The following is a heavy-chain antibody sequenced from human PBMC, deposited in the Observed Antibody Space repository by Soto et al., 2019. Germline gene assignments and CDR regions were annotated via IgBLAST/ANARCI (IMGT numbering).Heavy chain of an antibody. D-gene: IGHD3-3*01. J-gene: IGHJ3*02. Sequence: GGSLRLSCAASGFTFSSYGMHWVRQAPGKGLEWVAVIWYDGSNKYYADSVKGRFTISRDNSKNTLYLQMNSLRAEDTAMYYCARDTPITIFGVVIISGHDAFDIWGQGTMVTVSS. V-gene: IGHV3-33*01. CDR3: ARDTPITIFGVVIISGHDAFDI. CDR2: IWYDGSNK. CDR1: GFTFSSYG.